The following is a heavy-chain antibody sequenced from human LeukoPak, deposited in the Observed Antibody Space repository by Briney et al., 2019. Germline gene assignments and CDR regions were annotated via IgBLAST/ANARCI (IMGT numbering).Heavy chain of an antibody. D-gene: IGHD3-10*01. Sequence: GGSLRLSCAASGFTFSSYAMSWVRQAPGKGLEWVSAISGSGGSTYYADSVKGRFTISRDNSKNTLYLQMNSLRATDTAVCYCPKGFAFINAADYWGQGTLVTVSS. CDR3: PKGFAFINAADY. V-gene: IGHV3-23*01. CDR2: ISGSGGST. CDR1: GFTFSSYA. J-gene: IGHJ4*02.